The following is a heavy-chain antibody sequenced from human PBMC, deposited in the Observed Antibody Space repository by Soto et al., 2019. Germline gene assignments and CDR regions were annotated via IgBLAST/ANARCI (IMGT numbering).Heavy chain of an antibody. CDR2: IWYDGSNK. V-gene: IGHV3-33*01. CDR1: GFTFSSYG. J-gene: IGHJ6*02. D-gene: IGHD6-13*01. Sequence: GGSLRLSCAASGFTFSSYGMHWVRQAPGKGLEWVAVIWYDGSNKYYADSVKGRFTISRDNSKNTLYLQMNSLRAEDTAVYYCAGEIAAARGHYYHGMDVWGQGTTVTVSS. CDR3: AGEIAAARGHYYHGMDV.